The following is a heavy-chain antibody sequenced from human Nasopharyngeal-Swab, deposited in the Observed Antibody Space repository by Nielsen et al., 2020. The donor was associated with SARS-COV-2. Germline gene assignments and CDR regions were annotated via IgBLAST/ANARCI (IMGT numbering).Heavy chain of an antibody. CDR3: ARQGVFVPAYFHQYYMDV. D-gene: IGHD3-16*02. J-gene: IGHJ6*03. CDR1: GFSFSTSW. Sequence: GESLKLSCAASGFSFSTSWMTWVRQAPGKGLEWVANIKQDGSEKYYVDSVKGRFTVSRDNPKNLLYLQVNSLRAEDTAVYYCARQGVFVPAYFHQYYMDVWGKGTTVTVSS. V-gene: IGHV3-7*03. CDR2: IKQDGSEK.